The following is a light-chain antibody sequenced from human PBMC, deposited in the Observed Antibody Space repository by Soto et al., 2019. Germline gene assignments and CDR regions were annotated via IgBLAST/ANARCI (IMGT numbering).Light chain of an antibody. CDR2: GNS. Sequence: QAVVTQPPSVSGAPGPRVTISCTGSSSNIGAGYDVHWYQQLPGTAPKLLIYGNSNRPSGVPDRFSGSKSGTSASLAITGLQAEDEADYYCQSYDSSLSGVVFGGGTKRTVL. J-gene: IGLJ2*01. V-gene: IGLV1-40*01. CDR3: QSYDSSLSGVV. CDR1: SSNIGAGYD.